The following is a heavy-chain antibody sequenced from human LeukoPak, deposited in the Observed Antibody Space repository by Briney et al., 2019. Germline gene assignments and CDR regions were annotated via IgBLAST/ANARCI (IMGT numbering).Heavy chain of an antibody. CDR3: ARAGAGSGSYGDY. CDR2: ITSSSSSM. D-gene: IGHD1-26*01. J-gene: IGHJ4*02. Sequence: PGGSLRLSCAASGFTFSSCSMNWVRQAPGKGLEWISYITSSSSSMYYADSVKGRFTISRDNAKNSLYLQMNSLRAEDTAVYYCARAGAGSGSYGDYWGQGTLVTVSS. V-gene: IGHV3-48*04. CDR1: GFTFSSCS.